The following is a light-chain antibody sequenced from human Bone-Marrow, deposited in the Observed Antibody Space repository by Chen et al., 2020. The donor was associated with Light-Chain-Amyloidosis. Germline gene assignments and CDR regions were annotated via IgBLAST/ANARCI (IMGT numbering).Light chain of an antibody. J-gene: IGLJ3*02. CDR1: SGSIATNY. Sequence: NFMLTPPPSVSESPGKTGIISCTRSSGSIATNYVQWYQQRPGSSPTTVIYEYDQRPSGGPDRFSGSIDRSSNSASLTISGLNTEDEAYYYCQSYQGSSQGVFGGGTKLTVL. CDR3: QSYQGSSQGV. CDR2: EYD. V-gene: IGLV6-57*01.